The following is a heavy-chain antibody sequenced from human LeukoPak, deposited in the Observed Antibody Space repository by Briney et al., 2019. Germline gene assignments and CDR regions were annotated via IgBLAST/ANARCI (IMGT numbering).Heavy chain of an antibody. Sequence: PGGSLRLSCAASGFTFSRYDMHWVRQATGKGLEWVSAIGTVGDPYYPGSVKGRFTISGDNAKNTLYLQMNSLRAEDTAVYYCARGGRYYDSSGYSEYWGQGTLVTVSS. CDR1: GFTFSRYD. CDR3: ARGGRYYDSSGYSEY. CDR2: IGTVGDP. J-gene: IGHJ4*02. D-gene: IGHD3-22*01. V-gene: IGHV3-13*05.